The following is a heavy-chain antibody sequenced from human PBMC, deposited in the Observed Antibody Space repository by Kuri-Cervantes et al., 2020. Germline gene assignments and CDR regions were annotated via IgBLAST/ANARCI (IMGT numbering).Heavy chain of an antibody. D-gene: IGHD3-9*01. Sequence: GESLKISCAASGFTFSSYGMHWVRQAPGKGLGWVAVISYDGSNKYYADSVKGRFTISRDNSKNTLYLQMNSLRAEDTAVYYCARRNLYYDILTGSGDGMDVWGQGTTVTVSS. CDR1: GFTFSSYG. V-gene: IGHV3-30*03. J-gene: IGHJ6*02. CDR2: ISYDGSNK. CDR3: ARRNLYYDILTGSGDGMDV.